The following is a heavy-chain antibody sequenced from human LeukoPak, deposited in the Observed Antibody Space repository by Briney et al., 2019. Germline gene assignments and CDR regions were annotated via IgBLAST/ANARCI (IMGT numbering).Heavy chain of an antibody. J-gene: IGHJ4*02. V-gene: IGHV4-59*01. D-gene: IGHD2-2*02. CDR1: GDSTSNYY. Sequence: SETLSLTCTVSGDSTSNYYWSWTRQPPGKGLEWIGYIYYNGSTNYNPSLKSRVTISVDTSKNQFSLKLSSVTAADTAVYYCARRYCSSTNCYRRNDILFDYWGQGTLVTVSS. CDR2: IYYNGST. CDR3: ARRYCSSTNCYRRNDILFDY.